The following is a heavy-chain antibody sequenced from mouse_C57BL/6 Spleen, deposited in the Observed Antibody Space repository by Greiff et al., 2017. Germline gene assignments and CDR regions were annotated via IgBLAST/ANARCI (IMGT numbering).Heavy chain of an antibody. CDR1: GYAFSSYW. D-gene: IGHD3-3*01. CDR3: ARGRDGGAMDY. CDR2: IYPGDGDT. J-gene: IGHJ4*01. V-gene: IGHV1-80*01. Sequence: QVHVKQSGAELVKPGASVKISCKASGYAFSSYWMNWVKQRPGKGLEWIGQIYPGDGDTNYNGKFKGKATLTADKSSSTAYMQLSSLTSEDSAVYFCARGRDGGAMDYWGQGTSVTVSS.